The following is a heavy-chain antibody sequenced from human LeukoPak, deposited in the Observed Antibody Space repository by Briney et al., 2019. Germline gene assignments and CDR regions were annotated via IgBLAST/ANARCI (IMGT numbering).Heavy chain of an antibody. Sequence: GGSLRLSCAASGFTFSSYSMNWVRQAPGKGLEWVSSISSSSSYIYYADSVKGRSTISRDNAKNSLYLQMNSLRAEDTAVYHCARDGSGSYYDPPDYWGQGTLVTVSS. V-gene: IGHV3-21*01. CDR3: ARDGSGSYYDPPDY. D-gene: IGHD3-10*01. CDR1: GFTFSSYS. J-gene: IGHJ4*02. CDR2: ISSSSSYI.